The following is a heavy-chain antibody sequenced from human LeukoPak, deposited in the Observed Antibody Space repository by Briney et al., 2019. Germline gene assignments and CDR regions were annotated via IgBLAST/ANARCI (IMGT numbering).Heavy chain of an antibody. CDR2: IYSGGST. J-gene: IGHJ3*02. CDR1: GFAVSSNY. D-gene: IGHD5-18*01. Sequence: GGSLRLSCAASGFAVSSNYMSWVRQAPGKGLEWVSVIYSGGSTYYADSVKGRFTISRDNSKNTLYLQMNSLRAEDTAVYYCASAADEDTAMVDAFDIWGQGTMVTVSS. V-gene: IGHV3-53*01. CDR3: ASAADEDTAMVDAFDI.